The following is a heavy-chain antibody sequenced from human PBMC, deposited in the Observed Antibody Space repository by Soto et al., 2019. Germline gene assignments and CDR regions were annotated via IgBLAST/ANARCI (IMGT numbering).Heavy chain of an antibody. V-gene: IGHV1-2*04. CDR3: ARPFTMVRGDNAFDI. CDR2: INPNSGGT. CDR1: GYTFTGYY. Sequence: ASVKVSCKASGYTFTGYYMHWVRQDPGQGLEWMGWINPNSGGTNYAQKFQGWVTMTRDTSISTAYMELSRLRSDDTAVYYCARPFTMVRGDNAFDIWGQGTMVTVSS. D-gene: IGHD3-10*01. J-gene: IGHJ3*02.